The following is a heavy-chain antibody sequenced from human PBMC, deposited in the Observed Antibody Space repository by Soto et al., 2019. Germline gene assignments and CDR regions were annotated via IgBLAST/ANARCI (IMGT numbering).Heavy chain of an antibody. J-gene: IGHJ5*02. CDR2: ISAYDGKK. Sequence: ASVKVSCKTSGYTINTYGINWVRQPTGQGLELMGWISAYDGKKTYAEKFQGRVTLTTDTSTSTAYMELRSLRSDDKAIYYCARDPHEFWTSYWFDPWGQGTPVTVSS. V-gene: IGHV1-18*01. D-gene: IGHD3-3*01. CDR3: ARDPHEFWTSYWFDP. CDR1: GYTINTYG.